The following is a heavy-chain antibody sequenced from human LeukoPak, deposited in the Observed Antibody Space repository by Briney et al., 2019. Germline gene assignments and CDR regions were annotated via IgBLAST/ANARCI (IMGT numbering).Heavy chain of an antibody. CDR3: AREVGYYDILTGNEDAFDI. CDR1: GGSLSSSSYY. J-gene: IGHJ3*02. D-gene: IGHD3-9*01. CDR2: IYYSGST. V-gene: IGHV4-30-4*08. Sequence: SGTLSLTCTVSGGSLSSSSYYWGWIRQPPGKGLEWIGYIYYSGSTYYNPSRKSRVTISVDTSKNQFSLKLSSVTAADTAVYYCAREVGYYDILTGNEDAFDIWGQETMVTVSS.